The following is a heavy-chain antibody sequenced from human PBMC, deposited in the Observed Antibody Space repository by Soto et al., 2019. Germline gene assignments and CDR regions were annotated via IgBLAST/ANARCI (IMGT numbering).Heavy chain of an antibody. D-gene: IGHD3-22*01. CDR1: GGTFSSYA. CDR3: ARDTYYYDSSGYYPRPYYFDY. J-gene: IGHJ4*02. V-gene: IGHV1-69*13. Sequence: ASVKVSCKASGGTFSSYAISWVRQAPGQGLEWMGGIIPIFGTANYAQKFQGRVTITADESTSTAYMELSSLRSEDTAVYYCARDTYYYDSSGYYPRPYYFDYWGQGTLVTVSS. CDR2: IIPIFGTA.